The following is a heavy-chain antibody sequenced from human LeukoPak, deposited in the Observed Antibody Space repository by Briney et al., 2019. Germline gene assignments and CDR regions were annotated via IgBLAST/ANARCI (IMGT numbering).Heavy chain of an antibody. CDR1: GLTFSSYA. J-gene: IGHJ3*02. V-gene: IGHV3-23*01. CDR3: AKDMYYDYVWGSYRPHAFDI. Sequence: GGSLRLSCAASGLTFSSYAMSWVRQAPGKGLEWVSVISGVGTYTNYADSVKGRFTMSRDNSKNTLYLQMNSLRAEDTAVYYCAKDMYYDYVWGSYRPHAFDIWGQGTMVTVSS. D-gene: IGHD3-16*02. CDR2: ISGVGTYT.